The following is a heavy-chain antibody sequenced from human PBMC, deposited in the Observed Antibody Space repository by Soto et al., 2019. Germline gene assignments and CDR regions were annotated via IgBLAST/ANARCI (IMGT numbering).Heavy chain of an antibody. V-gene: IGHV3-23*01. J-gene: IGHJ4*02. CDR1: GFTFSTYA. Sequence: EVQVLESGGDLVQPGGSLRLSCAASGFTFSTYAMNWVRQAPGKGLEWVSAINDNGASTYYAESVKRRLSISTENTKNTLCLQINSLRAEDAAVYYCAKSRGRYSGHDYASYFDQWGQGTLVIVSS. CDR3: AKSRGRYSGHDYASYFDQ. CDR2: INDNGAST. D-gene: IGHD5-12*01.